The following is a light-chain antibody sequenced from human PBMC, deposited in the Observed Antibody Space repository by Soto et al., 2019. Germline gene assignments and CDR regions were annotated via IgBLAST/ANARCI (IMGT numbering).Light chain of an antibody. CDR2: TAS. J-gene: IGKJ4*01. CDR1: QNIATY. CDR3: QQYKNWLALT. Sequence: DIQMTQSPSSLSASVGDRVTIACRASQNIATYLNWYQQTPGKAPKLLIYTASTLQSGVPSRFSGSGSGTDFTLTISSLQSEDSAVYYCQQYKNWLALTFGGGTKV. V-gene: IGKV1-39*01.